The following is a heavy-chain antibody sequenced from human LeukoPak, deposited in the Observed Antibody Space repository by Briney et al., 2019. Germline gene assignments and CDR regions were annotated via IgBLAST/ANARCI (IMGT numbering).Heavy chain of an antibody. Sequence: GGSLRLSCAASGFTFSSYEMNWVRQAPGKGLEWVSYISSSGSTYYADSVKGRFTISRDNSKNTLYLQMNSLRAEDTAVYYCAKDRGYGDYGGSYYYYYYMDVWGKGTTVTISS. V-gene: IGHV3-23*01. J-gene: IGHJ6*03. D-gene: IGHD4-17*01. CDR2: ISSSGST. CDR1: GFTFSSYE. CDR3: AKDRGYGDYGGSYYYYYYMDV.